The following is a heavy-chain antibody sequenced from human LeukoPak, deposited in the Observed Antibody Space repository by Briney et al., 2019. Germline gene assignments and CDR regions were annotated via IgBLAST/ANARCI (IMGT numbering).Heavy chain of an antibody. CDR1: GYTFTNSG. V-gene: IGHV1-18*01. CDR2: ISTYNGNT. J-gene: IGHJ5*02. D-gene: IGHD3-3*01. CDR3: ARVATIFGVVRGRFDP. Sequence: GASVKVSCKTSGYTFTNSGISWVRQAPGQGLEWMGWISTYNGNTNYAQKIQGRVTMATDTSTSTAYMELRSLRSDDTAMYYCARVATIFGVVRGRFDPWGQGTLVIVSS.